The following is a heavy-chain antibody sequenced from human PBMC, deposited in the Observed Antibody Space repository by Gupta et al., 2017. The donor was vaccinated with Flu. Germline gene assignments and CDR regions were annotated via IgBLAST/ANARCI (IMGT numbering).Heavy chain of an antibody. J-gene: IGHJ5*02. V-gene: IGHV1-2*02. CDR3: AREIYGRGWYGLDA. D-gene: IGHD6-19*01. Sequence: QVQLVQSGAEVKKPGASVKIPCKASGYTFTGHNIHWVRQAPGQGLEWMGWINPHSDGPNYAQKFQGRVTMTSDTSINTAHMDLSGLGSDDTAVYYCAREIYGRGWYGLDAGGQGTLVSVSS. CDR2: INPHSDGP. CDR1: GYTFTGHN.